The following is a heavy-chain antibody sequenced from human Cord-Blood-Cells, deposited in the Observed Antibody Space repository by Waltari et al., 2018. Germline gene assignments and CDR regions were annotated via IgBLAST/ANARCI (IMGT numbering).Heavy chain of an antibody. CDR1: GGTFSSYA. V-gene: IGHV1-69*01. CDR3: ARDRYSSRVGNWFDP. J-gene: IGHJ5*02. CDR2: IIPIFGTA. D-gene: IGHD6-13*01. Sequence: QVQLVQSGAEVKKPESSVKVSCKASGGTFSSYANRCVRQAPGQGLVWMGGIIPIFGTANYAQKFQGRVTITADESTSTAYMELSSLRSEDTAVYYCARDRYSSRVGNWFDPWGQGTLVTVSS.